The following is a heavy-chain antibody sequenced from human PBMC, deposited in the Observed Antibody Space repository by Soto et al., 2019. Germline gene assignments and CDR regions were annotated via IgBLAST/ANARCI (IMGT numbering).Heavy chain of an antibody. V-gene: IGHV3-9*01. CDR2: INWKSDI. CDR1: GFTFDDNA. CDR3: AISQDRGGRTTFIY. J-gene: IGHJ4*02. Sequence: GGSLRLSCAVSGFTFDDNAMHWVRQAPEKGLEWVSGINWKSDIGYADSVKGRFAISRDNAENSLYLQMNSLRAEDTALYYCAISQDRGGRTTFIYWGQGTQVTVSS. D-gene: IGHD3-16*01.